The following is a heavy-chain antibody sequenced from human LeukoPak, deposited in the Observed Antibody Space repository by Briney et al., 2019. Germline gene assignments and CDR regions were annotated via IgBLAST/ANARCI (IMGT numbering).Heavy chain of an antibody. CDR2: IQYSGTT. CDR3: AAAIRGQNWFDP. CDR1: GASISSSY. J-gene: IGHJ5*02. Sequence: SETLSLTCTVSGASISSSYWNWIRQPPGKGPEWFGYIQYSGTTDYNPSLRSRITMSVDPSKNQFSLKLSSVTAADTAVYYCAAAIRGQNWFDPWGQGILVTVSS. V-gene: IGHV4-59*01. D-gene: IGHD3-10*01.